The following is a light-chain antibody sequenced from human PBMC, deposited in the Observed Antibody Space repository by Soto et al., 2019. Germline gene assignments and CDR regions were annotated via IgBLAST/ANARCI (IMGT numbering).Light chain of an antibody. CDR1: QGIRND. J-gene: IGKJ4*01. CDR3: LQDSNYPLT. V-gene: IGKV1-6*01. Sequence: AIQMTQSPSSLSASVGDRVNITCRASQGIRNDLGWYQQKPGKAPKLLIYAASNLPSGVPSRFSGSGSGTDFTLTISGLQPDDFATYYCLQDSNYPLTFGGGTKVEVK. CDR2: AAS.